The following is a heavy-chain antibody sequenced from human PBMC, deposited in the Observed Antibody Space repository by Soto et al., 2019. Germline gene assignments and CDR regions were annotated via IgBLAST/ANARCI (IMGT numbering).Heavy chain of an antibody. Sequence: QVTLKESGPVLVKPTETLTLTCTVSGFSLSNARMGVSWIRQPPGKALEWLAHIFSNDEKSYSTSLKSRLTISKATSKSQVVLTMTNMDPVDTATYYCARMRYSSGWYDGYWGQGTLVTVSS. CDR3: ARMRYSSGWYDGY. J-gene: IGHJ4*02. CDR1: GFSLSNARMG. D-gene: IGHD6-19*01. CDR2: IFSNDEK. V-gene: IGHV2-26*01.